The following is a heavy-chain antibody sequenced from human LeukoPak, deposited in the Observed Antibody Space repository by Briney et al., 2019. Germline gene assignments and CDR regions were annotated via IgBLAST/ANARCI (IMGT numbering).Heavy chain of an antibody. Sequence: SETLSLTCAVYNGSFSDYYWSWIRQPPGKGLEWIGEVNHRGSANYNPSLESRVTISGDTSKTQFSLKVKSVTAADTAVYYCARVRARPYSSSWYKGSSDLYYFDYWGQGTLVTVSS. J-gene: IGHJ4*02. CDR3: ARVRARPYSSSWYKGSSDLYYFDY. D-gene: IGHD6-13*01. V-gene: IGHV4-34*01. CDR1: NGSFSDYY. CDR2: VNHRGSA.